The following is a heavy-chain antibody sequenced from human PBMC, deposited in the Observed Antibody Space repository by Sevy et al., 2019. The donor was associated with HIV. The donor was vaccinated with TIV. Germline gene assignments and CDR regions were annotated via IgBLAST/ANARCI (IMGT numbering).Heavy chain of an antibody. D-gene: IGHD2-8*01. CDR1: GFTPSTYG. CDR2: IGYVGSNK. CDR3: ARDPRMYGDYLLAYFDS. V-gene: IGHV3-33*01. Sequence: GGSLRLSCAASGFTPSTYGMHWVRQAPGKGLEWVAVIGYVGSNKYFADSVKGRFTISRENSKNTLFLQMDSLRAEDTAVYYCARDPRMYGDYLLAYFDSWGQGTLVTVSS. J-gene: IGHJ4*02.